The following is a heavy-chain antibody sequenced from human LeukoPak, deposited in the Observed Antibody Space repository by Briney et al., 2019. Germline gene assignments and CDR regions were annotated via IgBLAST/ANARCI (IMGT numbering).Heavy chain of an antibody. D-gene: IGHD2-21*02. CDR2: INPNSGGT. CDR1: GYTFTGYY. CDR3: AGAEGYCGGDCYSYAFDI. J-gene: IGHJ3*02. V-gene: IGHV1-2*02. Sequence: ASVKVSCKASGYTFTGYYMHWVRQAPGQGLEWMGWINPNSGGTNYAQKFQGRVTMTRDTSISTAYMELSRLRSDDTAVYYCAGAEGYCGGDCYSYAFDIWGQGTMVTVSS.